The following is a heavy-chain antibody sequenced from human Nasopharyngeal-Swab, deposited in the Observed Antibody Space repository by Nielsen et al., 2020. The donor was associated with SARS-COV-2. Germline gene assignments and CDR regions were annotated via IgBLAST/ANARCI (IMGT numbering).Heavy chain of an antibody. Sequence: SETLSLTCTVSGGSIISRTYYWGWIRQPPGKGLEWTGAIYYTGTPYYNPSLKSRVTMSVDTSKNQFSLKLSSVTAADTAVYYCASSGSYLGADYWGQGTLVTVSS. J-gene: IGHJ4*02. V-gene: IGHV4-39*01. CDR2: IYYTGTP. CDR3: ASSGSYLGADY. CDR1: GGSIISRTYY. D-gene: IGHD1-26*01.